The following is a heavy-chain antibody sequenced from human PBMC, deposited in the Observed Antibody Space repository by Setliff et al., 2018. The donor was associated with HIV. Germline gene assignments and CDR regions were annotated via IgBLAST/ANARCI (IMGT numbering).Heavy chain of an antibody. V-gene: IGHV4-4*09. J-gene: IGHJ4*02. CDR2: IYTSGSV. CDR1: GGSISSYY. D-gene: IGHD6-19*01. Sequence: TLSLTCTVSGGSISSYYWSWMRQPPGKGLEWIGYIYTSGSVNYNPSLNSRVTISVDTSKNQFSLKVNSVTAADTAVYYCARSPRIGVAGEFEYWGQGTLVTVSS. CDR3: ARSPRIGVAGEFEY.